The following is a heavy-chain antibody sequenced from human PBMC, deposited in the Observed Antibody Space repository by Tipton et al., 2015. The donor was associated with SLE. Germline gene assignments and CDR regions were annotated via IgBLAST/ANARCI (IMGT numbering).Heavy chain of an antibody. CDR1: GCSISSSSYY. CDR3: ARPPYSGSYPFFDY. J-gene: IGHJ4*02. Sequence: LRLSCTVSGCSISSSSYYWGWIRQPPGKGLEWIGSIYYSGSTYYNPSLKSRVTISVDTSKNQFSLQLSSVTAADTAVYYCARPPYSGSYPFFDYWGQGTLVTVS. D-gene: IGHD1-26*01. CDR2: IYYSGST. V-gene: IGHV4-39*01.